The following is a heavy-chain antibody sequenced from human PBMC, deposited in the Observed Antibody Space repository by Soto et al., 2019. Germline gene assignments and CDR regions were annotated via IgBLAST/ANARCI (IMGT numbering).Heavy chain of an antibody. CDR2: IYYSGYT. CDR1: GDSISIGEYY. J-gene: IGHJ6*02. D-gene: IGHD2-2*01. Sequence: PSETLSLTCTVSGDSISIGEYYWSCIRQPPGKGLEWIGYIYYSGYTYYNPSLKSRVAISIDTSKNQFSLKLSSVTAADTAVYYCARDCTSTSCYDYDYYTLDVWGQGTTVTVSS. V-gene: IGHV4-30-4*01. CDR3: ARDCTSTSCYDYDYYTLDV.